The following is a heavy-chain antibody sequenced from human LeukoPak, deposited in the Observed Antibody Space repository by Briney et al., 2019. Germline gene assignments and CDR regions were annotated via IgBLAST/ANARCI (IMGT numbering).Heavy chain of an antibody. J-gene: IGHJ4*02. CDR1: GGAISSYY. Sequence: SETLSLTCSVSGGAISSYYWSWIRQPPGKGLEWIGYIHYSGSTNYNPTLKSRVTISVDTSKNQFSLKLSSVTAADTAVYYCARDTLLYCSSTSCHTFDYWGQGTLVTVSS. D-gene: IGHD2-2*01. V-gene: IGHV4-59*01. CDR3: ARDTLLYCSSTSCHTFDY. CDR2: IHYSGST.